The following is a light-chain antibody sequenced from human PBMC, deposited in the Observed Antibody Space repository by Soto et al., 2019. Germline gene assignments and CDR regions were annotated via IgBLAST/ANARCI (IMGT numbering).Light chain of an antibody. CDR1: QGISSY. V-gene: IGKV1-9*01. Sequence: DIQVTQSPSSLSASVGDSVTITCRASQGISSYLAWYQQKPGKXPXXLIYAASTLQSGVPSRFSGSGSGTDFPLTISSLQPEDSATYYCQQLNSYPTFGPGTKVDIK. J-gene: IGKJ3*01. CDR2: AAS. CDR3: QQLNSYPT.